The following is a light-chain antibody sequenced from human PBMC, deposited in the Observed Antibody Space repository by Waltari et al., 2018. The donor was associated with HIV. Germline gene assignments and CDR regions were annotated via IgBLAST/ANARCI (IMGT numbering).Light chain of an antibody. Sequence: QTVETQEKSLSVSPGGEVTLTLGLSPCSVHGSSSPRWYQQTPGQAPRTLIYNTNTRSSGVPDRFSGSILGNKAALTISGAQADDECDYHCVLYVGSGIWVFGGGTKLTVL. CDR3: VLYVGSGIWV. V-gene: IGLV8-61*01. CDR1: PCSVHGSSS. J-gene: IGLJ3*02. CDR2: NTN.